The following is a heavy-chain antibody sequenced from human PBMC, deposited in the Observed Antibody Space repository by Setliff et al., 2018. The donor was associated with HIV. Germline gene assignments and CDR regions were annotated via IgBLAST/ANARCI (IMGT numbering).Heavy chain of an antibody. V-gene: IGHV3-30*04. Sequence: PGGSLRLSCADSGFIFSSYTMHWVRQAPGKGLEWVSVISYDGSNTYYADSVKGRFTISRDNSKNTLYLQMNSLRAEDTAVYYCARDPLVTTRNIAARREAFDFWGQGTMVTVS. CDR3: ARDPLVTTRNIAARREAFDF. CDR1: GFIFSSYT. CDR2: ISYDGSNT. D-gene: IGHD6-6*01. J-gene: IGHJ3*01.